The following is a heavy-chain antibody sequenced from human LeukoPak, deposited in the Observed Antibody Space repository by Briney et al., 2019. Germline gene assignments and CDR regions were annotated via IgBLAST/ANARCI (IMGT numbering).Heavy chain of an antibody. V-gene: IGHV4-34*01. D-gene: IGHD6-13*01. CDR2: INHSGSS. CDR1: GVSFSGYY. Sequence: WESLSLAWALYGVSFSGYYWSWVRQPPGKGREWLGEINHSGSSIYNLSLKSRNTISVDTSKTQFSMKLSYVTDADTAVYYCARIKGIAAARYEYDGRDVWGQGTTVTVSS. J-gene: IGHJ6*02. CDR3: ARIKGIAAARYEYDGRDV.